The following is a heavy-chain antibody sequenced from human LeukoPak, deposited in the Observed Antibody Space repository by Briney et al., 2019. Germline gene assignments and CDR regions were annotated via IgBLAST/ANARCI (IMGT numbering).Heavy chain of an antibody. V-gene: IGHV4-59*01. CDR3: ATSYDHGWLIGS. CDR1: GGSITNDY. J-gene: IGHJ4*02. D-gene: IGHD3-16*01. CDR2: IHYSGTI. Sequence: PSETLSLTCTVSGGSITNDYWNWIRHSSGKQLEWIGSIHYSGTINYSPSLKSRITISLDTSKNQFSLKLSSVTAADTAMYYCATSYDHGWLIGSWGQGTLVTVSS.